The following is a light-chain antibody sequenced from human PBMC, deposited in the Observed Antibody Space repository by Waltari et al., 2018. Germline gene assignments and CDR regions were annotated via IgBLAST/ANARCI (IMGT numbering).Light chain of an antibody. V-gene: IGKV4-1*01. Sequence: DIVMTQSPDSLAVSLGERATINCESSQNVLYSSNSKNYLAWYQQKPGQPPKLLIYWASTRESGVPDRFSGSGSGTDFTLTISSLQAEDFATYYCQQSYSTPFTFGPGTKVDIK. CDR3: QQSYSTPFT. CDR2: WAS. J-gene: IGKJ3*01. CDR1: QNVLYSSNSKNY.